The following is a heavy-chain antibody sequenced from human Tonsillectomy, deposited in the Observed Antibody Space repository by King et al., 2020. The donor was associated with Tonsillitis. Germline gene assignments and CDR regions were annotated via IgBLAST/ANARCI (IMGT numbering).Heavy chain of an antibody. CDR3: ARDAFDI. Sequence: QLVQSGAEVKKPGASVKVSCKASGYTFTGSFMHWVRQAPGQGLEWVGGINPNDGDTTYAQKFQGRVTMTWDTSSSTADMELSRLRSDDTAVYYCARDAFDIWGQGTMVTVSS. J-gene: IGHJ3*02. CDR1: GYTFTGSF. V-gene: IGHV1-2*02. CDR2: INPNDGDT.